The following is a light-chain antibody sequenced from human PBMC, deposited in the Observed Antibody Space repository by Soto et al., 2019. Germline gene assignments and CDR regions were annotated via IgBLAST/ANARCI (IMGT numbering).Light chain of an antibody. CDR3: QQRSDWQLT. CDR1: QSVSTY. Sequence: EIVLTQSPATLSLSPGERATLSCRASQSVSTYLAWYQQKPGQAPRLLIYGASNRATGIPARFSGSGSGTDFTLTISGLEPEDFAVYYCQQRSDWQLTFGGGTQVEIK. J-gene: IGKJ4*01. V-gene: IGKV3-11*01. CDR2: GAS.